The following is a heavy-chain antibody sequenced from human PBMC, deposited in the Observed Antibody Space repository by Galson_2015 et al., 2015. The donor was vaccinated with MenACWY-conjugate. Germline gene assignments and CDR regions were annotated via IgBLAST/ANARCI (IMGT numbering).Heavy chain of an antibody. CDR2: IIPIFGTA. V-gene: IGHV1-69*13. J-gene: IGHJ6*02. Sequence: SVKVSCKASGGTFSSYAISWVRQAPGQGLEWMGGIIPIFGTANYAQKFQGRVTITADESTSTAYMELSSLRSEDTAVYYCASLRFLKWPTPLYYYYGMDVWSQGTTVTVSS. CDR1: GGTFSSYA. D-gene: IGHD3-3*01. CDR3: ASLRFLKWPTPLYYYYGMDV.